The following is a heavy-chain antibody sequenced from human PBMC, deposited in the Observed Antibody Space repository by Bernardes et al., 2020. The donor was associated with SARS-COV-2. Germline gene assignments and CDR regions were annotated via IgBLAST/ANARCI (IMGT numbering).Heavy chain of an antibody. J-gene: IGHJ3*02. CDR3: ARGGWRDGYINDAFDI. CDR2: IGTAGDP. V-gene: IGHV3-13*05. D-gene: IGHD5-12*01. Sequence: GGSLRLSCAASGFTFSSYDMHWVRQATGKGLEWVSAIGTAGDPYYPGSVKGRFTISRENAKNYLYLQMNSLRAGDTAVYYCARGGWRDGYINDAFDIWGQGTMVTVSS. CDR1: GFTFSSYD.